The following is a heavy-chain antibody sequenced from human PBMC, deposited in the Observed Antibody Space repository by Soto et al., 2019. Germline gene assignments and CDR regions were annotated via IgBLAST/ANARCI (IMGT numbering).Heavy chain of an antibody. J-gene: IGHJ6*02. Sequence: GGSLRLSCAASGFTFSNARMSWVRQAPGKGLEWVGRIKSKTDGGTTDYAAPVKGRFTISRDDSKNTLYLQMNSLKTEDTAVYYCTTVSRGAYYYYGMDVWGQGTTVTVSS. CDR1: GFTFSNAR. CDR2: IKSKTDGGTT. CDR3: TTVSRGAYYYYGMDV. V-gene: IGHV3-15*01. D-gene: IGHD3-10*01.